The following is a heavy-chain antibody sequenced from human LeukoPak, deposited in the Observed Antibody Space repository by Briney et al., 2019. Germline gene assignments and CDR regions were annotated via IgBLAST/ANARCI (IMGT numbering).Heavy chain of an antibody. V-gene: IGHV1-69*06. CDR1: GGTFSSYA. CDR3: ARVFSSGGPEDI. D-gene: IGHD6-19*01. J-gene: IGHJ3*02. CDR2: IIPIFGTA. Sequence: SVKVSCKASGGTFSSYAISWVRQAPGQGLEWMGGIIPIFGTANYAQKFQGRVTITADKSTSTAYMELSSLRSEDTAVYYCARVFSSGGPEDIWGQGTMVTVSS.